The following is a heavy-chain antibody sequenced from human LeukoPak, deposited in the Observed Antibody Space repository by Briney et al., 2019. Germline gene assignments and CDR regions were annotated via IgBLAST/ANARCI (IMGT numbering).Heavy chain of an antibody. D-gene: IGHD5-18*01. CDR3: ARALTPASGYSYGS. Sequence: ASVKVSCKASGYTFTNYDINWVRQATGQGLEWMGWMSPNSGNTGYLQKFQGRVTMTMNTSISTAYMELSSLRSEDTAVYYCARALTPASGYSYGSWGQGTLVTVSS. V-gene: IGHV1-8*01. CDR1: GYTFTNYD. CDR2: MSPNSGNT. J-gene: IGHJ4*02.